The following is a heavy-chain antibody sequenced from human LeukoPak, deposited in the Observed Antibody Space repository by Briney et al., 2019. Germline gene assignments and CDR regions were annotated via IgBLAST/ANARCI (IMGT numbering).Heavy chain of an antibody. D-gene: IGHD3-9*01. Sequence: ASVKASCKASGYTFTSYAMHWVRQAPGQRLEWMGWINAGNGNTKYSQKFQGRVTITRDTSISTAYMELSRLRSDDTAVYYCARAKAEYDILTGYYILNWFDPWGQGTLVTVSS. V-gene: IGHV1-3*01. CDR3: ARAKAEYDILTGYYILNWFDP. CDR1: GYTFTSYA. CDR2: INAGNGNT. J-gene: IGHJ5*02.